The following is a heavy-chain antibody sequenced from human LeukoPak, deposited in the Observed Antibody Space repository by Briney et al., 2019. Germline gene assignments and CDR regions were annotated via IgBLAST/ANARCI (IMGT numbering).Heavy chain of an antibody. J-gene: IGHJ4*02. CDR1: GGSFSGHY. CDR2: IYYSGST. V-gene: IGHV4-59*11. CDR3: ARGRYNWNYGGQKDPLWHFDY. D-gene: IGHD1-7*01. Sequence: SETLSLTCAVYGGSFSGHYWSWIRQPPGKGLEWIGYIYYSGSTNYNPSLKSRVTISVDTSKNQFSLKLSSVTAADTAVYYCARGRYNWNYGGQKDPLWHFDYWGQGTLVTVSS.